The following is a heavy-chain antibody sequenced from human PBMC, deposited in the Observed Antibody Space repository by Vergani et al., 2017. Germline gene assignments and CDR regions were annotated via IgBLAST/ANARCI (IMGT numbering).Heavy chain of an antibody. V-gene: IGHV3-21*02. J-gene: IGHJ6*03. CDR2: ISSSGNYM. CDR1: RFTFSSYS. D-gene: IGHD3-3*01. Sequence: EVQLVESGGGLVKPGGSLRLSCAASRFTFSSYSMNWVRQAPGKGLEWVSSISSSGNYMYYADSVKGRFTISRDNAKNSLYLQMNSLRAEDTAMYYCARDGGDFWSDYYTGYFYYYMDVWGKGTTVTVSS. CDR3: ARDGGDFWSDYYTGYFYYYMDV.